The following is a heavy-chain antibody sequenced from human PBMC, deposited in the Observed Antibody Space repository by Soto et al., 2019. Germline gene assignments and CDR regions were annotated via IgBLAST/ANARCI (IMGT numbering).Heavy chain of an antibody. CDR1: GFSLSTTDMG. CDR2: IYWDDAQ. V-gene: IGHV2-5*02. Sequence: QITLKESGPTLVKPTQTLTLTCTFSGFSLSTTDMGVGWIRQPPGKALEWLALIYWDDAQYHSLSLRSRLTITDEPSKNRVVLTMTNMDPVDAGTYYGSRRYGSYVRGFDYWGQGTPVTVSS. J-gene: IGHJ4*02. CDR3: SRRYGSYVRGFDY. D-gene: IGHD4-17*01.